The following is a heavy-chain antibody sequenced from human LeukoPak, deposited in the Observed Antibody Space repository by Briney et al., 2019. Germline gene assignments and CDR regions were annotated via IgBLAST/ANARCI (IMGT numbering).Heavy chain of an antibody. D-gene: IGHD1-1*01. J-gene: IGHJ6*02. V-gene: IGHV3-74*01. CDR3: GRDGPQLFSYYGMDV. CDR2: MNSGASST. CDR1: VFTLSRVW. Sequence: GGSLRLSRVAWVFTLSRVWLHCVRQAPGKGLVCGSGMNSGASSTSYADSVKGRFTISRHNAKNPLSLQMKSLRAEDTAVYHCGRDGPQLFSYYGMDVWGAGATVTVSS.